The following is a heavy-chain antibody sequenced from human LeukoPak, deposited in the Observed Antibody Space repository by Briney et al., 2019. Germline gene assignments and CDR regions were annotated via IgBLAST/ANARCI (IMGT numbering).Heavy chain of an antibody. Sequence: GGSLRLSCAASGFTFSSYLMTWVRQAPGTGLEWVARINEDGSEKYYLDSVKGRFTISRDNAKNSLYLQMNSLRAEDTAVYYCARELDHDYYDFYFDYWGQGTLVTVSS. CDR2: INEDGSEK. D-gene: IGHD4-17*01. CDR1: GFTFSSYL. J-gene: IGHJ4*02. CDR3: ARELDHDYYDFYFDY. V-gene: IGHV3-7*01.